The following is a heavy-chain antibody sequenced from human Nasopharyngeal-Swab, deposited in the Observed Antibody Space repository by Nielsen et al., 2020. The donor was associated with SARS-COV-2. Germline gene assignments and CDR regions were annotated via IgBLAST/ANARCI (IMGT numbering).Heavy chain of an antibody. CDR3: AKDLRGPYFF. Sequence: GESLKISCAASGFTFDDYAMHWVRQAPGKGLEWVAAISGSGDISGSGGSTYYADSVKGRFTISRDNSKNTLSLQMNSLRAEDTAVYYCAKDLRGPYFFWGQGTLVTVSS. V-gene: IGHV3-23*01. CDR2: ISGSGDISGSGGST. CDR1: GFTFDDYA. J-gene: IGHJ4*02. D-gene: IGHD2/OR15-2a*01.